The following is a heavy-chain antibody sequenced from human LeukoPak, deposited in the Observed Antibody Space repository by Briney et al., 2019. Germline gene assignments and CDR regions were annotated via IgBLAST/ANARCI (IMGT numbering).Heavy chain of an antibody. D-gene: IGHD3-22*01. CDR3: ARHGSYYTT. V-gene: IGHV4-59*05. CDR1: GGSITSYF. J-gene: IGHJ5*02. Sequence: PSETLSLTCTVSGGSITSYFWSWIRQPPGKGLEWIGSIYYSGSTYYNPSLKSRVTISVDTSKNQFSLKLSSVAAADTAVYYCARHGSYYTTWGQGTLVTVSS. CDR2: IYYSGST.